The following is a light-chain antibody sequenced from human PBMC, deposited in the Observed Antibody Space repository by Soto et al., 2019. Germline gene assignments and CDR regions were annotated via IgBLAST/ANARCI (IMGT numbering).Light chain of an antibody. J-gene: IGKJ5*01. CDR3: QQRSNWPPIT. Sequence: EVVMTQSPATLSVSPGERATLPCRASQSVSSNVAWYQQKPGQAPRLLIYDASNRATGIPARFSGSGSGTDFTLTISSLEPEDLAVYYCQQRSNWPPITSGQGTRLEI. CDR1: QSVSSN. CDR2: DAS. V-gene: IGKV3-11*01.